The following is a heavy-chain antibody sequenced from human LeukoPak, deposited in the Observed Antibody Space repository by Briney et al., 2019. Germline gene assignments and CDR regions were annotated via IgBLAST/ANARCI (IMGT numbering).Heavy chain of an antibody. V-gene: IGHV4-34*01. Sequence: SETLSLTCAVYGGSFSGYYWSWIRQPPGKGLEWIGEINHSGSTNYNPSLKSRVTILVDTSKNQFSLKLSSVTAADTAVYYCARGRGSGWYLDAFDIWGQGTMVTVSS. CDR3: ARGRGSGWYLDAFDI. J-gene: IGHJ3*02. D-gene: IGHD6-19*01. CDR1: GGSFSGYY. CDR2: INHSGST.